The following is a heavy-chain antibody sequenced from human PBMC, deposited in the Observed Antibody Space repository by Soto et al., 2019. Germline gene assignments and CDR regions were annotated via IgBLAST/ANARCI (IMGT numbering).Heavy chain of an antibody. J-gene: IGHJ5*02. V-gene: IGHV6-1*01. CDR1: GDSVSSNSAA. Sequence: SQTLSITFAISGDSVSSNSAAWNWIRQSPSRGLEWLGRTYYRSKWYNDYAVSVKSRITINPDTSKNQFSLQLNSVTPEDTAVYYCARSGYSSGWYDWFDPWGQGTLVTVSS. D-gene: IGHD6-19*01. CDR2: TYYRSKWYN. CDR3: ARSGYSSGWYDWFDP.